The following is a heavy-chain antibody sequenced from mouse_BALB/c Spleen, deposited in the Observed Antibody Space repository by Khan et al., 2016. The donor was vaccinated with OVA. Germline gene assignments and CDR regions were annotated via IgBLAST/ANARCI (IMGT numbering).Heavy chain of an antibody. D-gene: IGHD2-2*01. CDR2: LFPGTGTT. CDR1: GYTFTSYW. J-gene: IGHJ3*01. Sequence: QVQLKQSGAELVKPGASVKLSCKTSGYTFTSYWIQWVKQRPGQGLGWIGQLFPGTGTTSYNENFKGKAPLTVDTSYSTAYMQLSSLTSEDSAVYFGARGYFGNDEFGYWGQGTLVTVSP. V-gene: IGHV1S132*01. CDR3: ARGYFGNDEFGY.